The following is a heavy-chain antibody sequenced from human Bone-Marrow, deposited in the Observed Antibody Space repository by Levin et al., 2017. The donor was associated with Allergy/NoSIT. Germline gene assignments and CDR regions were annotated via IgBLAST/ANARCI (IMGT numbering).Heavy chain of an antibody. J-gene: IGHJ6*02. V-gene: IGHV3-23*01. CDR3: AKSIGECTITSCYTALHGYYYGMDG. CDR2: ISGSGGST. Sequence: GGSLRLSCAASGFNFSTYAMNWVRQAPGKGLEWVSAISGSGGSTYYAGSVKGRFTISRDNSKNTLFLQMNSLRAEDTAIYKCAKSIGECTITSCYTALHGYYYGMDGWGQGTTVTVSS. D-gene: IGHD2-2*02. CDR1: GFNFSTYA.